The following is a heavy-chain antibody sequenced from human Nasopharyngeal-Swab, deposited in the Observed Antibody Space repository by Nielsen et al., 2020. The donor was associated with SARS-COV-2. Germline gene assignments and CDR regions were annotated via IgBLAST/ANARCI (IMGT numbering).Heavy chain of an antibody. V-gene: IGHV5-10-1*01. D-gene: IGHD2-2*01. J-gene: IGHJ6*02. CDR3: ARRDCSSTSCSHYYYYGMDV. Sequence: GESLQISCKGSGYSFTSYWISWVRQLPGKGLEWLGRIDPSDSYTNYSPSFQGHITISADKSISTAYLQWSSLKASDTAMYYCARRDCSSTSCSHYYYYGMDVWGQGTTVTVSS. CDR2: IDPSDSYT. CDR1: GYSFTSYW.